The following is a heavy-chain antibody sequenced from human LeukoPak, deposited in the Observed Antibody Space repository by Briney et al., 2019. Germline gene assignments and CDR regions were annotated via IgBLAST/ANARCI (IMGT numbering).Heavy chain of an antibody. CDR2: IYYSGST. V-gene: IGHV4-30-4*08. D-gene: IGHD2-2*01. CDR3: ARGPFVVVPAATHYYFDY. CDR1: GGSISSGDYY. J-gene: IGHJ4*02. Sequence: SQTLSLTCTVSGGSISSGDYYWSWIRQPPGKGLEWIGYIYYSGSTYYNPSLKSRVTISVGTSKNQFSLKLSSVTAADTAVYYCARGPFVVVPAATHYYFDYWGQGTLVTVSS.